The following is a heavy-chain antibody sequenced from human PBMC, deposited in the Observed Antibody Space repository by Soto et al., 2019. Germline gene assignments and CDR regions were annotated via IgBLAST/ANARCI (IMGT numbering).Heavy chain of an antibody. CDR3: ARERPDGSRLDP. D-gene: IGHD6-13*01. V-gene: IGHV4-31*03. J-gene: IGHJ5*02. Sequence: SETLSLTCTVSGGSISSGGYYWSWIRQHPGKGLEWIGYIFYSGTTYYNPSLKSRVTISVDTSKNQFSLKLSSVTAADTAVYYCARERPDGSRLDPWGQGTLVTVSS. CDR2: IFYSGTT. CDR1: GGSISSGGYY.